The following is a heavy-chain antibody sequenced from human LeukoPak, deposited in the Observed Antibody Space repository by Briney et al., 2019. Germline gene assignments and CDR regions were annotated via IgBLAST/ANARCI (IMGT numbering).Heavy chain of an antibody. CDR3: ARGYSPVPAAILSWYYYYYMDV. V-gene: IGHV1-8*03. CDR2: MNPNSGNT. Sequence: PGASVKVSCKASRYTFTSYDINWVRQATGQGLEWMGWMNPNSGNTGYAQKFQGGVTITRNTSMSTAYMELSSLRSEDTAVYYCARGYSPVPAAILSWYYYYYMDVWGKGTTVTVSS. CDR1: RYTFTSYD. J-gene: IGHJ6*03. D-gene: IGHD2-2*02.